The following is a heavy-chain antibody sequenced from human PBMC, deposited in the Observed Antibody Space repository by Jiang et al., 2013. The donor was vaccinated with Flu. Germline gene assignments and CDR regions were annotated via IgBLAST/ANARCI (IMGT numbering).Heavy chain of an antibody. Sequence: LLKPSETLSLTCTVSGGSISSYYWSWIRQPPGKGLEWIGYIYYSGSTNYNPSLKSRVTISVDTSKNQFSLKLSSVTAADTAVYYCARDGLNGQMTEGSDGAFDIWGQGTMVTVSS. J-gene: IGHJ3*02. V-gene: IGHV4-59*01. D-gene: IGHD2-21*02. CDR1: GGSISSYY. CDR3: ARDGLNGQMTEGSDGAFDI. CDR2: IYYSGST.